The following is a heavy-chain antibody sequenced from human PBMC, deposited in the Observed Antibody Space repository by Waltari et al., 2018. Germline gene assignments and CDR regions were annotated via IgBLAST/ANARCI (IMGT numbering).Heavy chain of an antibody. V-gene: IGHV3-33*01. CDR3: AREGDEYYYDSSYYFDY. CDR1: GFTFSSYG. Sequence: QVQLVESGGGVVQPGRSLRLSCAASGFTFSSYGMHWVRQAPGKGLELVAVIWYDGSNKYYADSVKGRFTISRDNSKNTLYLQMNSLRAEDTAVYYCAREGDEYYYDSSYYFDYWGQGTLVTVSS. CDR2: IWYDGSNK. D-gene: IGHD3-22*01. J-gene: IGHJ4*02.